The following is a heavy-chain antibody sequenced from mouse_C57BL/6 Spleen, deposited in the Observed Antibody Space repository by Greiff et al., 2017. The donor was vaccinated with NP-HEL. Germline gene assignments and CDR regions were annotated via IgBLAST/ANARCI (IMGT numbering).Heavy chain of an antibody. CDR2: ISNGGGST. CDR1: GFTFSDYY. D-gene: IGHD1-2*01. Sequence: EVKVVESGGGLVQPGGSLKLSCAASGFTFSDYYMYWVRQTPEKRLEWVAYISNGGGSTYYPDTVKGRFTISRDNAKNTLYLQMSRLKSEDTAMYYCARGGDGDYWGQGTTLTVSS. CDR3: ARGGDGDY. V-gene: IGHV5-12*01. J-gene: IGHJ2*01.